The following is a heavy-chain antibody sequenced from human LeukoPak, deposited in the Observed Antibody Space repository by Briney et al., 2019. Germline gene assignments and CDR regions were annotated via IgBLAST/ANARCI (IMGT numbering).Heavy chain of an antibody. J-gene: IGHJ4*02. CDR1: GFKKYA. Sequence: GGSLRLSCVASGFKKYAMSWVRQAPGKGLEWVAVIWYDGSNKYYADSVKGRFTISRDNSKNTLYLQMNSLRAEDTAVYYCARDSNNYYDSSGYYYFPGIGFDYWGQGTLVTVSS. CDR2: IWYDGSNK. CDR3: ARDSNNYYDSSGYYYFPGIGFDY. V-gene: IGHV3-33*08. D-gene: IGHD3-22*01.